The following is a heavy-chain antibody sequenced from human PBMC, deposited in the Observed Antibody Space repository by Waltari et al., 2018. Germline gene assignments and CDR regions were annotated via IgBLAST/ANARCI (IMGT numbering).Heavy chain of an antibody. CDR3: AKGFEDLLPFDH. CDR2: SSDGGVYT. CDR1: GFTSFNYF. Sequence: EVQLVESGGGLVQPGGSLRLSCAASGFTSFNYFISWVRQAPGKGREGISASSDGGVYTYYADSVEGRFTISRDSSKNTIYLQMNSLRVEDTALYYCAKGFEDLLPFDHWGQGTQVTVSS. J-gene: IGHJ4*02. D-gene: IGHD2-21*01. V-gene: IGHV3-23*04.